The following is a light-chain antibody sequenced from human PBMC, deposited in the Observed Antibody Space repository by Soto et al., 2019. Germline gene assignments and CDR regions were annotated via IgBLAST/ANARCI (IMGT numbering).Light chain of an antibody. CDR1: QSISSY. Sequence: DIQMTQSPSSLSAPVGDRVTITCRASQSISSYLNWYQQKPGKAPKLLIYAASSLQSGVPSRFSGSGSGTDFTLTISSLQPEDFATYYCQQYNAYPWTFGQGTKV. CDR2: AAS. CDR3: QQYNAYPWT. J-gene: IGKJ1*01. V-gene: IGKV1-39*01.